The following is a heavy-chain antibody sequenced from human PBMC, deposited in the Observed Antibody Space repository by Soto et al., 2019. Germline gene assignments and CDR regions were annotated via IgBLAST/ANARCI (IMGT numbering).Heavy chain of an antibody. CDR2: IWYDGSNK. D-gene: IGHD4-17*01. CDR1: GFTFSSYG. CDR3: ARARSMTTVTTRGVFDY. V-gene: IGHV3-33*01. J-gene: IGHJ4*02. Sequence: GGSLRLSCAASGFTFSSYGMHWVRQAPGKGLEWVAVIWYDGSNKYYADSVKGRFTISRDNSKNTLYLQMNSLRAEDTAVYYCARARSMTTVTTRGVFDYWGQGTLVTVSS.